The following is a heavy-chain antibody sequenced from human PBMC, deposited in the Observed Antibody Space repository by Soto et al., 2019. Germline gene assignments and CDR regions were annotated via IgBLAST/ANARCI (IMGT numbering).Heavy chain of an antibody. Sequence: GGSLRLSCAASGFTFSSYAMSWDRQAPGKGLEWVSAISGSGGSTYYADSVKGRFTISRDNSKNTLYLQMNSLRAEDTAVYYCAKGQLVVAATQSRGSIGYWGQGTLVTVSS. CDR1: GFTFSSYA. CDR3: AKGQLVVAATQSRGSIGY. CDR2: ISGSGGST. J-gene: IGHJ4*02. D-gene: IGHD2-15*01. V-gene: IGHV3-23*01.